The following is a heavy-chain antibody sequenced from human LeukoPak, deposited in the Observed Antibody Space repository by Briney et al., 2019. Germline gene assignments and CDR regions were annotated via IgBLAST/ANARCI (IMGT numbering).Heavy chain of an antibody. V-gene: IGHV4-59*01. J-gene: IGHJ4*02. Sequence: SETLSLTCTVSGGFFNNYYWSWLRLPPGKGLEWIGYVYYTGTTNYNPSLKCRVTISVDTSKTQFSAKRRPAAAADTALYYCARSGSHDYWGQGTLVTVSS. CDR1: GGFFNNYY. CDR2: VYYTGTT. D-gene: IGHD1-26*01. CDR3: ARSGSHDY.